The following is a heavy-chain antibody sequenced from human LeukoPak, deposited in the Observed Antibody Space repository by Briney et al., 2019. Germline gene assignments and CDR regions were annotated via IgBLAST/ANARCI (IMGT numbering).Heavy chain of an antibody. CDR2: IYYSGST. Sequence: SETLSLTCTVSGGSISSYFWSWIRQPPGKALEWIGYIYYSGSTNYNPSLKSRVTISVDTSKNQFSLKLTSVTAADTAVYYCARSADVDIALSWGQGTLVTVSS. V-gene: IGHV4-59*01. CDR3: ARSADVDIALS. CDR1: GGSISSYF. D-gene: IGHD5-12*01. J-gene: IGHJ5*02.